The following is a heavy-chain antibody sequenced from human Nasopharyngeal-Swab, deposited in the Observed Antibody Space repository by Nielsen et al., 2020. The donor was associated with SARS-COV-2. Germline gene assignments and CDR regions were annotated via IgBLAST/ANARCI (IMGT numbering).Heavy chain of an antibody. D-gene: IGHD1-26*01. J-gene: IGHJ6*02. CDR1: GYRFTDYW. CDR3: AIGAAVGTLFHGMDV. Sequence: GESLKISCATSGYRFTDYWIAGVRQAPGNGLECMGTIFPGDSDTRYSPSFEGRVTISVDQSITTAYLHWTSLKASDTAKYYCAIGAAVGTLFHGMDVWGQGTMVTVSS. CDR2: IFPGDSDT. V-gene: IGHV5-51*01.